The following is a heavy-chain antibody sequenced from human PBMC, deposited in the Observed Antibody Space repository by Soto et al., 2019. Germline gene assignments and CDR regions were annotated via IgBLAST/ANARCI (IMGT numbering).Heavy chain of an antibody. Sequence: ASVKVSCKASGYAFTSYAMHWVRQAPGQGLEWMGWISAYNGNTNYAQKLQGRVTMTTDTSTSTAYMELRSLRSDDTAVYYCARANDYASYWGQGTLVTVSS. CDR1: GYAFTSYA. D-gene: IGHD3-16*01. CDR3: ARANDYASY. J-gene: IGHJ4*01. V-gene: IGHV1-18*01. CDR2: ISAYNGNT.